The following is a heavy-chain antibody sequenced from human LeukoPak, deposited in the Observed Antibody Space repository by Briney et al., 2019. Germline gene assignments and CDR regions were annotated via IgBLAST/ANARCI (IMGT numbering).Heavy chain of an antibody. V-gene: IGHV3-30-3*01. CDR2: ISYDGSNK. CDR3: AREGNSGWYFDY. J-gene: IGHJ4*02. D-gene: IGHD6-19*01. CDR1: GFTFSSYA. Sequence: GGSLRLSCAASGFTFSSYAMHWVRQAPGKGLEWVAVISYDGSNKYYADSVKGRFTISRDNSKNTLYLQMNSLRAEDTAVYYCAREGNSGWYFDYWGQGTLVTVSS.